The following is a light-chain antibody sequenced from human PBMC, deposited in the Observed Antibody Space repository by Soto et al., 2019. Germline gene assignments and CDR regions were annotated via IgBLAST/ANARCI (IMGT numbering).Light chain of an antibody. V-gene: IGKV3-20*01. CDR3: QQYGSSLFT. J-gene: IGKJ3*01. CDR1: QSVSSKY. Sequence: EIVLTPSPGTLSLSPGERATLSCRASQSVSSKYLAWYQQRPGQAPRVLSYGTSIRASGVPERFSGGGSGTDFTLTITRLEPEDVAGYYCQQYGSSLFTVGPGTKVDFK. CDR2: GTS.